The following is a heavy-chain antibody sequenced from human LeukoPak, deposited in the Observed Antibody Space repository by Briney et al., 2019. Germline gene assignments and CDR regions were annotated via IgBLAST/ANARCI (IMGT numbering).Heavy chain of an antibody. D-gene: IGHD3-9*01. Sequence: GASVTVSFKVSGYTLTELSMHWVRQAPGKGVEWMGGFDPEDGETIYAQKFQGRVTMTEDTSTDTAYMELSSLRSEDTAVYYCATNPDIFTGYYYAFDIWGQGTMVTVSS. CDR3: ATNPDIFTGYYYAFDI. V-gene: IGHV1-24*01. J-gene: IGHJ3*02. CDR1: GYTLTELS. CDR2: FDPEDGET.